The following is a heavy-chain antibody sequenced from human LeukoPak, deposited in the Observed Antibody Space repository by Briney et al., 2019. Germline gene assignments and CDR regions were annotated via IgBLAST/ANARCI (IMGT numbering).Heavy chain of an antibody. V-gene: IGHV1-69*05. CDR3: ARARYSNYRCFDY. Sequence: ASVKVSYKASGGTFSSYAISWVRQAPGQGLEWMGGIIPIFGTANYAQKFQGRVTITTDESTSTAYMELSSLRSEDTAVYYCARARYSNYRCFDYWGQGTLVTVSS. CDR2: IIPIFGTA. D-gene: IGHD4-11*01. CDR1: GGTFSSYA. J-gene: IGHJ4*02.